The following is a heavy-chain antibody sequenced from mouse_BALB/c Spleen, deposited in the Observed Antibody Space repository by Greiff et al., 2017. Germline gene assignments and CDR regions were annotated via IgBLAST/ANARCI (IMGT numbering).Heavy chain of an antibody. Sequence: EVHLVESGGGLVQPGGSRKLSCAASGFTFSSFGMHWVRQAPEKGLEWVAYISSGSSTIYYADTVKGRFTISRDNPKNTLFLQMTSLRSEDTAMYYCATPITTAFFYAMDYWGQGTSVTVSS. J-gene: IGHJ4*01. D-gene: IGHD1-2*01. CDR3: ATPITTAFFYAMDY. CDR2: ISSGSSTI. V-gene: IGHV5-17*02. CDR1: GFTFSSFG.